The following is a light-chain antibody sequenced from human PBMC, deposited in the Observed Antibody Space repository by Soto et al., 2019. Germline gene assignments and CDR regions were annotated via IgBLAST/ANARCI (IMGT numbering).Light chain of an antibody. CDR3: QQYGGSPIT. V-gene: IGKV3-20*01. CDR1: QSVPGGY. CDR2: DTS. J-gene: IGKJ5*01. Sequence: EIVLTQSPGTLSLSPGERATLSCRASQSVPGGYLAWYQQKGGQAPRLLIYDTSDRATGIPGRFSGTGSGTDFTLTISSLEPEDFAVYLCQQYGGSPITFGLGTRLETK.